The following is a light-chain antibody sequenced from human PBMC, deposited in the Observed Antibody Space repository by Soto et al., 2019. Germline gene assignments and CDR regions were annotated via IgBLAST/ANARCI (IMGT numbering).Light chain of an antibody. Sequence: QSVLTQPPSASGTPGQRVTISCSGSRSNIGSNSVYWYQQLPGTAPKLLIYRNNQRPSGVPDRFSGSTSGTSASLAISVLRSEDEADYYCAAWDDSLSGPVFGGGTKLTVL. CDR2: RNN. J-gene: IGLJ2*01. CDR3: AAWDDSLSGPV. V-gene: IGLV1-47*01. CDR1: RSNIGSNS.